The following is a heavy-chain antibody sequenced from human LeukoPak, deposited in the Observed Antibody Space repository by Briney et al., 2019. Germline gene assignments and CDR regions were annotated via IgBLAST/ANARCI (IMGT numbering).Heavy chain of an antibody. V-gene: IGHV3-73*01. D-gene: IGHD3-10*01. CDR3: TTTMVRGFFDY. CDR2: IRSKANSYAT. Sequence: TGGSLRLSCAASGFTFSGSAMHWVRQASGKGLEWVGRIRSKANSYATAYAASVKGRFTISRDDSKNTAHLQMNSLKTEDTAVYYCTTTMVRGFFDYWGQGTLVTVSS. CDR1: GFTFSGSA. J-gene: IGHJ4*02.